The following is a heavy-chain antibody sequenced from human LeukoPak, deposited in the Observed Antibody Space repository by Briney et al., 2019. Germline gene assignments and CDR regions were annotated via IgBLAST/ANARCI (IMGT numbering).Heavy chain of an antibody. D-gene: IGHD1-20*01. CDR2: INPNSGGT. CDR1: GYTFTGYY. V-gene: IGHV1-2*02. CDR3: ARVPHNWDHQYYFDY. Sequence: ASVKVSCKASGYTFTGYYMHWVRQAPGQGLEWMGWINPNSGGTNYAQKFQGRVTMTRDTSISTAYMELSRLRSDDTAVYYCARVPHNWDHQYYFDYWGQGTLVTVSS. J-gene: IGHJ4*02.